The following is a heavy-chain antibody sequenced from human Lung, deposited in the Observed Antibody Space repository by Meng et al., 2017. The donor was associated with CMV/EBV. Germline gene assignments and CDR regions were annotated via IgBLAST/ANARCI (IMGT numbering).Heavy chain of an antibody. J-gene: IGHJ4*01. CDR2: VNPVSDDT. V-gene: IGHV1-2*06. CDR3: AKSSDNGWSS. D-gene: IGHD6-19*01. CDR1: GYTFSGFY. Sequence: VQLVQSGAEVKRPGASVKISCQASGYTFSGFYMNWARQAPGHGLEWLGRVNPVSDDTHYAQKFVGRLTVTRGATINTAFMELTSLRPDDTAAYYCAKSSDNGWSSWGPGTLVTVSS.